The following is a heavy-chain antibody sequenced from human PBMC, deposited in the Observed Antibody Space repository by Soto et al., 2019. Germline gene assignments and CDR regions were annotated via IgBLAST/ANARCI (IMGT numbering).Heavy chain of an antibody. CDR2: IIPIFGTA. CDR3: ARVHRDYDSSGYHFDY. Sequence: SVKVSSEASGGTFSSYAISWVRQAPGQGLEWMGGIIPIFGTANYAQKFQGRVTITADESTSTAYMELSSLRSEDTDVYYCARVHRDYDSSGYHFDYWGKGTLVTVSS. D-gene: IGHD3-22*01. J-gene: IGHJ4*02. V-gene: IGHV1-69*13. CDR1: GGTFSSYA.